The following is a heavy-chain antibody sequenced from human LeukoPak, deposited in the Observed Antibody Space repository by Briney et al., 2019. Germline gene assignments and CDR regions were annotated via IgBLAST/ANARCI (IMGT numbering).Heavy chain of an antibody. CDR3: ARDDGYCSGGSCYYYYYYMDV. J-gene: IGHJ6*03. CDR1: GYTFTGYY. V-gene: IGHV1-2*02. CDR2: INPNSGGT. D-gene: IGHD2-15*01. Sequence: VASVKVSCKASGYTFTGYYMHWVRQAPGQGLEWMGWINPNSGGTNYAQKFQGRVTMTRDTSISTAYMELSRLRSDDTAVYYCARDDGYCSGGSCYYYYYYMDVWGKGTTVTVSS.